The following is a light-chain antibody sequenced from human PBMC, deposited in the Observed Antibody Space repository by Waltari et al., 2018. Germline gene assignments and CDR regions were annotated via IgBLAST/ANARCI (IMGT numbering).Light chain of an antibody. CDR2: WAS. J-gene: IGKJ1*01. CDR3: QQYYITPWT. V-gene: IGKV4-1*01. CDR1: LSVLYSSNNKNY. Sequence: IVLKQYSDSLAVCRRERVTIDCKPDLSVLYSSNNKNYLAWYQQKTGQPPKLLIYWASTRESGVPDRFSGSGSGTDFTLTISSLQAEDVAVYYCQQYYITPWTFGQGTKVEIK.